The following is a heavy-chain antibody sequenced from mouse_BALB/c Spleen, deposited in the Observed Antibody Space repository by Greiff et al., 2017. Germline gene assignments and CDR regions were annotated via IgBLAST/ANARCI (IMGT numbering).Heavy chain of an antibody. Sequence: VKLVESGPGLVAPSQSLSITCTVSGFSLTSYCVHWVRQPPGKGLEWLGVIWAGGSTNYNSALMSRLSITKDNSKSQVFLKMNCLQTDDTAMYYCARNYYGRSGWFAYWGQGTLVTVSA. CDR1: GFSLTSYC. CDR3: ARNYYGRSGWFAY. V-gene: IGHV2-9*02. CDR2: IWAGGST. J-gene: IGHJ3*01. D-gene: IGHD1-1*01.